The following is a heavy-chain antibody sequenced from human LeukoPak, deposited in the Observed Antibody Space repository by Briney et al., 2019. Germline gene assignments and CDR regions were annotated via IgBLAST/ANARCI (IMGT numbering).Heavy chain of an antibody. CDR3: TREVNAFDI. V-gene: IGHV3-30*04. J-gene: IGHJ3*02. CDR2: ISYEGRDK. CDR1: GFTFNNYA. Sequence: GRSLRLPCAASGFTFNNYAMHWVRQAPGKGLEWVAFISYEGRDKCYADSVKGRFTISRDNSENTLYLQMNSLRPEDTAVYYCTREVNAFDIWGQGTMVTVSS.